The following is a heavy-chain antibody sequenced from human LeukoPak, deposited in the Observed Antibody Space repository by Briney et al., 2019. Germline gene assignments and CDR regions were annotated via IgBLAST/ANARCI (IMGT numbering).Heavy chain of an antibody. V-gene: IGHV3-7*04. CDR3: AKDESSSCYEN. D-gene: IGHD3-22*01. J-gene: IGHJ1*01. CDR1: GFTFSRYW. Sequence: GGSLRLSCAASGFTFSRYWMTWVRQAPGKGPQWVANINEDGREKHFLDSLKGRFTISRDNAKNSLYLEMNSLRTEDTAVYFCAKDESSSCYENWGPGRLVTVSS. CDR2: INEDGREK.